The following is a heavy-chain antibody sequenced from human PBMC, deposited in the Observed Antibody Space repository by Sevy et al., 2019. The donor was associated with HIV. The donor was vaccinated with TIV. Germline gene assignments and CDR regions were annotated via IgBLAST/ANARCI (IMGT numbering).Heavy chain of an antibody. V-gene: IGHV1-18*01. Sequence: ASVKVSCKASGYTFSSYGITWVRQAPGQGLEWMGWISTYNGDTNYAQKLQGRVTMTTDTSTSTAYMDLRSLRFDDTALYYCARLDLSGSGWYGNGMDVWGQGTTVTVSS. CDR2: ISTYNGDT. D-gene: IGHD6-19*01. J-gene: IGHJ6*02. CDR1: GYTFSSYG. CDR3: ARLDLSGSGWYGNGMDV.